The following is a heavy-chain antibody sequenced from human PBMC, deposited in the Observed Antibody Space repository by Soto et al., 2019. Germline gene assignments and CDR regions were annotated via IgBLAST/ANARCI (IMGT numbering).Heavy chain of an antibody. CDR3: ARVYAHYQSRGIGYY. D-gene: IGHD1-26*01. CDR1: GFPFGDYY. Sequence: GGSLRLSCAASGFPFGDYYMSWIRQSPGKGLEWISYISTTGSTIYYADSVKGRFTISRDNARNSLYPQMNSLSAEDTAVYYCARVYAHYQSRGIGYYWGQGTQITVSS. V-gene: IGHV3-11*01. CDR2: ISTTGSTI. J-gene: IGHJ4*02.